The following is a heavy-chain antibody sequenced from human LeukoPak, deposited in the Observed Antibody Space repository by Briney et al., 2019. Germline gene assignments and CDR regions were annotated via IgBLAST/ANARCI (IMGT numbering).Heavy chain of an antibody. Sequence: GGSLRLSCEASGFSFSDYYMTWIRQAPGKGLECVAYISNSGSLIYYLDSVNGRFTISRDNAKNSLYLQLEGLRAEDTAVYYCARVISVAGYDYWGQGVLVTVSS. J-gene: IGHJ4*02. V-gene: IGHV3-11*04. CDR1: GFSFSDYY. CDR2: ISNSGSLI. CDR3: ARVISVAGYDY. D-gene: IGHD6-19*01.